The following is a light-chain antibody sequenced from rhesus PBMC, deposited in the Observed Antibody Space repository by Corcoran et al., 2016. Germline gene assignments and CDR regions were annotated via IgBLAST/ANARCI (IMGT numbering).Light chain of an antibody. Sequence: DIQMTQSPSSLSASVGVRVTITCRASENVNTHSKWYQQKPGKAPKLLIYNASNLQSGVPSRFSGHGSGTEYTFTVCNLQPESVTSYSSQHGDGNIFSFGPGTKLDIK. V-gene: IGKV1-74*01. CDR3: QHGDGNIFS. J-gene: IGKJ3*01. CDR2: NAS. CDR1: ENVNTH.